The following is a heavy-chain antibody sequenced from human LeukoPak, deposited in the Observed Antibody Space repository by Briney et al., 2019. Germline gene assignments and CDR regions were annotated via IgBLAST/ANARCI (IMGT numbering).Heavy chain of an antibody. CDR3: ARSSHQMDIRFDF. V-gene: IGHV3-23*01. CDR1: GFTFNNYG. J-gene: IGHJ4*02. CDR2: ISGSADNT. Sequence: GGSLRLSCAASGFTFNNYGMSWVRQAPGKGLEWVSAISGSADNTYYVDSVKGRFTISRDNSRNTLYLQMNSLRAEDTAIYYCARSSHQMDIRFDFWGQGTLVTVSS. D-gene: IGHD5-24*01.